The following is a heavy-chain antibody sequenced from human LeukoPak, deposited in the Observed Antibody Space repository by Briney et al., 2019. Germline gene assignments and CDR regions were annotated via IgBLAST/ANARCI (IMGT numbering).Heavy chain of an antibody. V-gene: IGHV3-48*02. CDR2: ISSSSSTI. J-gene: IGHJ4*02. CDR3: ARARASGRSGFDY. D-gene: IGHD2-15*01. Sequence: PGGALRLSCVASGLTVSSYSMNWVRQAPGKGLAWVSYISSSSSTIYYADSVKGRFTISRDNAKNSLDLQMNSLRDEDTAVYYCARARASGRSGFDYWGQGTLVTVSS. CDR1: GLTVSSYS.